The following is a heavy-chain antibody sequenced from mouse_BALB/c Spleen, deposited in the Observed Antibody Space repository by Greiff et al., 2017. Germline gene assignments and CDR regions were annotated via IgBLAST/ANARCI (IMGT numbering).Heavy chain of an antibody. CDR2: ISSGSSTI. CDR3: ASRITTVVYYAMDY. J-gene: IGHJ4*01. D-gene: IGHD1-1*01. Sequence: EVKLVESGGGLVQPGGSRKLSCAASGFTFSSFGMHWVRQAPEKGLAWVASISSGSSTIYYADTVKGRFTISRDNPKNTLFLQMTSLRSEDTAMFYCASRITTVVYYAMDYWGQGTPVTVSA. CDR1: GFTFSSFG. V-gene: IGHV5-17*02.